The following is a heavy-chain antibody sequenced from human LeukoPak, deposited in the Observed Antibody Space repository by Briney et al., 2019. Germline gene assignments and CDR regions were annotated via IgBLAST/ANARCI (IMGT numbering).Heavy chain of an antibody. CDR3: ARAWLGYGGNAYWYFDL. J-gene: IGHJ2*01. D-gene: IGHD4-23*01. Sequence: SETLSLTCTVSGGSISSSSYYWGWIRQPPGKGLEWIGSIYYSGSTNYNPSLKSRVTISVDTSKNQFSLKLSSVTAADTAVYFCARAWLGYGGNAYWYFDLWGRGNLVTVSS. CDR2: IYYSGST. V-gene: IGHV4-39*07. CDR1: GGSISSSSYY.